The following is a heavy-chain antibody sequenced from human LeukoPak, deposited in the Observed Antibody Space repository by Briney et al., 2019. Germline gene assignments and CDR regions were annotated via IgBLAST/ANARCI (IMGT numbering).Heavy chain of an antibody. Sequence: ASVKVSCKASGYTFTGYYMHWVRQAPGQGLEWMGWINPNSGSTNYAQKFQGRVTMTRDTSISTAYMELSRLRSDDTAVHYCASGREATIIWSGYWGQGTLVTVSS. CDR2: INPNSGST. J-gene: IGHJ4*02. D-gene: IGHD5-24*01. CDR1: GYTFTGYY. CDR3: ASGREATIIWSGY. V-gene: IGHV1-2*02.